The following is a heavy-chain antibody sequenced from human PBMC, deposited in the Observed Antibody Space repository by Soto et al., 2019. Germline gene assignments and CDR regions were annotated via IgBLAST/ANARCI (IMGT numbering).Heavy chain of an antibody. CDR1: GLTFSSSV. D-gene: IGHD3-16*01. CDR3: ARGLIKLAGGAFDI. CDR2: ISSDESNE. V-gene: IGHV3-33*01. J-gene: IGHJ3*02. Sequence: GGSLRLSCAASGLTFSSSVVHWVRQAPGKGLEWVAVISSDESNEDYADSVKGRFSISRDNSKNTLYLQMSSLRADDTAVYYCARGLIKLAGGAFDIWGQGTMVTVSS.